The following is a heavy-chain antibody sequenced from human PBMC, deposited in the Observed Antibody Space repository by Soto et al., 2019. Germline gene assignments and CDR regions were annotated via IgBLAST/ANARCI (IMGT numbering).Heavy chain of an antibody. CDR2: ISWDGGST. CDR1: GFTFDDYT. CDR3: AKDWVVATIVHYYGMDV. D-gene: IGHD5-12*01. V-gene: IGHV3-43*01. Sequence: EVQLVESGGVVVQPGGSLRLSCAASGFTFDDYTMHWVRQAPGKGLEWVSLISWDGGSTYYADSVKGRFTISRDNSKNSLYLQMNSLRTEDTALYYCAKDWVVATIVHYYGMDVWGQGTTVTVSS. J-gene: IGHJ6*02.